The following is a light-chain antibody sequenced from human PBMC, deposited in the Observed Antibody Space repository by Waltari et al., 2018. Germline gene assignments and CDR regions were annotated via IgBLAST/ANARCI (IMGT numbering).Light chain of an antibody. CDR2: GAD. V-gene: IGKV1-39*01. Sequence: DIQMTQSPSSLSTSVGDRVTITCRASQRIGNFLNWYQHQPGKAPDLLIYGADSLQSGVPSRFSGSGSGTDFTLTISSPQPEDFATYFCQQSYSSPYTFGQGTKLEIK. CDR3: QQSYSSPYT. CDR1: QRIGNF. J-gene: IGKJ2*01.